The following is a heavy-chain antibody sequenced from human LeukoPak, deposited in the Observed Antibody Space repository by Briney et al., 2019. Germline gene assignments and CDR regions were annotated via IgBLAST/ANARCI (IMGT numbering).Heavy chain of an antibody. Sequence: GASVKVSCKASGYTFTCYDINWVRQATGQGLEWMGWMNPNSGNTGYAQKFQGRVTMTRNTSMSTAYMELSSLRSEDTAVYYCARASSWYQLLSRFDPWGQGTLVTVSS. D-gene: IGHD2-2*01. CDR2: MNPNSGNT. CDR3: ARASSWYQLLSRFDP. J-gene: IGHJ5*02. CDR1: GYTFTCYD. V-gene: IGHV1-8*01.